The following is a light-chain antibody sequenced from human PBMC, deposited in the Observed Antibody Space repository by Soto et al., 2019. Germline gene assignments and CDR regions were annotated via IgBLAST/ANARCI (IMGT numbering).Light chain of an antibody. CDR1: QSVNSNY. CDR2: GAS. Sequence: EIVLTQSPGTLSLSPGERATLSCRASQSVNSNYLAWYQQKPGQAPRLLIYGASSRATGIPDRFSGSGSGTAFNLTISSLEPEDFAVFFCPHYDSSPPTFGQGTKVEIK. CDR3: PHYDSSPPT. J-gene: IGKJ1*01. V-gene: IGKV3-20*01.